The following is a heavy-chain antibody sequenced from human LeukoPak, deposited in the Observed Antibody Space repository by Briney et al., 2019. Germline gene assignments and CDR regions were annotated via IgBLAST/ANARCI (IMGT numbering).Heavy chain of an antibody. CDR3: VRLRRNSDTSGYYYYYDF. V-gene: IGHV3-21*01. Sequence: GGSLRLSCAASGYTFSSFSINWVRQAPGKGLEWVSSISVRSNYIYYADSVGGRFTISRDDARDSLYLQMNSLRAEDTAVYYCVRLRRNSDTSGYYYYYDFWGQGTLVTVSS. J-gene: IGHJ4*02. CDR1: GYTFSSFS. CDR2: ISVRSNYI. D-gene: IGHD3-22*01.